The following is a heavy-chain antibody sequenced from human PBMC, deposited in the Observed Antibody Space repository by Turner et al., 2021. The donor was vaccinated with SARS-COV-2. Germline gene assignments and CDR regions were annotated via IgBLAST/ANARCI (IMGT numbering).Heavy chain of an antibody. CDR3: ARDSGYYRFDF. CDR2: ISQDGRQK. Sequence: EVQLVASGGGLVQPGGSLRLSCAAACFSFNNHRIGWVRQGPGEGVEWVAIISQDGRQKNHVDSLRGRFTISRDKGKQSLYLQMNSLGADDTAVYYCARDSGYYRFDFWGQGTLVTVSS. CDR1: CFSFNNHR. J-gene: IGHJ4*02. D-gene: IGHD3-22*01. V-gene: IGHV3-7*03.